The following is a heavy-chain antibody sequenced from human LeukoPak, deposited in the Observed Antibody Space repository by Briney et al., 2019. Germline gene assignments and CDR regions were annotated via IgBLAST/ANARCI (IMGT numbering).Heavy chain of an antibody. CDR2: IYTSGST. CDR3: ARRQTSSWYFDY. CDR1: GGSISSYY. D-gene: IGHD6-13*01. J-gene: IGHJ4*02. Sequence: PSETLSLTCTVSGGSISSYYWSWIRQPPGKGLEWIGYIYTSGSTNYNPSLKSRVTMSVDTSENQLSLKLSSVTAADTAVYYCARRQTSSWYFDYWGQGALVTVSS. V-gene: IGHV4-4*09.